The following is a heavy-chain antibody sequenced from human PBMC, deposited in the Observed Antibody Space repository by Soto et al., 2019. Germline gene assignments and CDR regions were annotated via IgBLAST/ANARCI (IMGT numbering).Heavy chain of an antibody. CDR1: GGSFSGYY. V-gene: IGHV4-34*01. Sequence: SETLSLTCAVYGGSFSGYYWSWIRQPPGKGLEWIGEINHSGSTNYNPSLKSRVTISVDTSKNQFSLKLSSVTAADTAVYYCARALHGDYDFWSGYYSLGYYYYYYGMDVWGQGTTVTVSS. D-gene: IGHD3-3*01. CDR3: ARALHGDYDFWSGYYSLGYYYYYYGMDV. J-gene: IGHJ6*02. CDR2: INHSGST.